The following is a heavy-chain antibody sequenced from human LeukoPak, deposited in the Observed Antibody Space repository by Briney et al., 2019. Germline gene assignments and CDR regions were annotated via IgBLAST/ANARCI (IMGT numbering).Heavy chain of an antibody. J-gene: IGHJ4*02. CDR2: MNPNSGAT. CDR3: ARGSTYYDSSGQVPFDY. D-gene: IGHD3-22*01. Sequence: ASVKVSCKASGYTFTSYDFNWLRQATGQGPEWMGWMNPNSGATGYAQKFQGRVTMTRSASITTAYMELTNLRSEDTAVYYCARGSTYYDSSGQVPFDYWGQGTLVTVSS. CDR1: GYTFTSYD. V-gene: IGHV1-8*01.